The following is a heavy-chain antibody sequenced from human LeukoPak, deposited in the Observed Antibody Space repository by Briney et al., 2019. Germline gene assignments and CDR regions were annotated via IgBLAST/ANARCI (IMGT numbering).Heavy chain of an antibody. CDR3: AKRGDIVVVVAAKYFDY. V-gene: IGHV3-23*01. CDR1: GFTFSSYA. J-gene: IGHJ4*02. D-gene: IGHD2-15*01. CDR2: ISGSGGST. Sequence: QAGGSLRLSCAASGFTFSSYAMSWVRQAPGKGLEWVSAISGSGGSTYYADSVKGRFTISRDNSKNTLYLQMNSLRAEDTAVYYCAKRGDIVVVVAAKYFDYWGQGTLVTVSS.